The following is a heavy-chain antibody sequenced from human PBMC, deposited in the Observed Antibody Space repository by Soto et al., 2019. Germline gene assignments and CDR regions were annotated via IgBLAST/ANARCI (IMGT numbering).Heavy chain of an antibody. CDR3: AKDQASGQGSFDS. CDR1: GFTFNIYG. Sequence: LRLSCAASGFTFNIYGMHWVRQAPDNGLEWVALISYDGSNQYYADSVKGRFTISRDNSKNTLFLQMNSLRADDAAVYYCAKDQASGQGSFDSWGQGTLVTVSS. CDR2: ISYDGSNQ. J-gene: IGHJ4*02. V-gene: IGHV3-30*18.